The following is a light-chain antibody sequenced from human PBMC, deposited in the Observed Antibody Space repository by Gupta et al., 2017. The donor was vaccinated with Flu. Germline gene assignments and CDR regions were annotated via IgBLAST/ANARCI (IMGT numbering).Light chain of an antibody. CDR3: QVSDYGSDQWV. CDR1: NIGGKS. CDR2: SDS. J-gene: IGLJ3*02. V-gene: IGLV3-21*02. Sequence: SYVLTQPPSVSLAPGQTARFTCGGSNIGGKSVHWYQQKPGQAPVLLVYSDSARPSGIPERFSGSNYGSTATFTITRVEVGDEADYYCQVSDYGSDQWVFGGGTTLTVL.